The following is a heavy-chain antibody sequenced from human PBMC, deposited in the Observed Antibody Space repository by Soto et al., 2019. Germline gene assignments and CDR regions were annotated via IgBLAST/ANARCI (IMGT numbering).Heavy chain of an antibody. CDR3: ARGVDAGVDV. Sequence: QVQLVQSGAEVTKPGASVKVSCKASGYTFTSYDINWVRQATGQGLEWMGWMSPNSGATGYAQKFQGRVTMTRDTSISTAYMELSNLRSEDTAIYYCARGVDAGVDVWGQGSMLTVSS. V-gene: IGHV1-8*01. CDR1: GYTFTSYD. J-gene: IGHJ6*02. D-gene: IGHD1-1*01. CDR2: MSPNSGAT.